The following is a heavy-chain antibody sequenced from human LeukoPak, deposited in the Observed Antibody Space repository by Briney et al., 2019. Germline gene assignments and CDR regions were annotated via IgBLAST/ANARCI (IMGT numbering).Heavy chain of an antibody. Sequence: PGGSLRLSCAASGFTFSSYAMSWVRQAPGKGLEWVSAISGSGGSTYYADSVKGRLTISRDNSKNTLYLQMNSLRAEDTAVYYCAKDAVMVRGVIIILDYWGQGTLVTVSS. CDR1: GFTFSSYA. V-gene: IGHV3-23*01. CDR2: ISGSGGST. D-gene: IGHD3-10*01. CDR3: AKDAVMVRGVIIILDY. J-gene: IGHJ4*02.